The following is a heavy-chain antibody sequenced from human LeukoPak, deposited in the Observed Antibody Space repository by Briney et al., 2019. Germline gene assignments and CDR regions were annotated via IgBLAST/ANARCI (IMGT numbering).Heavy chain of an antibody. CDR1: GGTFSSYA. Sequence: SSVKVSCKASGGTFSSYAISWVRQAPGQGLEWMGGIIPIFSTANYAQKFQGRVTITTDESTSTAYMELSSLRSEDTAVYYCARCDSSGYSPYYFGYWGQGTLVTVSS. D-gene: IGHD3-22*01. CDR2: IIPIFSTA. V-gene: IGHV1-69*05. J-gene: IGHJ4*02. CDR3: ARCDSSGYSPYYFGY.